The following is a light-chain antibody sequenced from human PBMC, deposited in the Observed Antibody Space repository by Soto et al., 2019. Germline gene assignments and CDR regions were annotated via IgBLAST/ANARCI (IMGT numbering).Light chain of an antibody. Sequence: DIQMTQSPSSLSASVGDRVTFTCRASQSINKDLNWYQQQPGKAPKLLIYAASTLQSGVPSRFSGSGSGTDFALTISSLQAEDVAVYYCQQYYSSRTFGQGTKVEIK. CDR1: QSINKD. CDR2: AAS. V-gene: IGKV1-39*01. CDR3: QQYYSSRT. J-gene: IGKJ1*01.